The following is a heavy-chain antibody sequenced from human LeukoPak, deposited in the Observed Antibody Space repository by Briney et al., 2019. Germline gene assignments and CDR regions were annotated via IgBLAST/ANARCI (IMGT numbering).Heavy chain of an antibody. CDR3: AKDRDGVTS. CDR2: ISSSGGST. J-gene: IGHJ4*02. CDR1: GFTFSTYA. Sequence: GGSLRLSCAASGFTFSTYAMSWVRQAPGKGLEWVSVISSSGGSTFYADSVKGRFTISRDNSKNTLFLQMNTLRAEDTAIYYCAKDRDGVTSGGQGTLVTVSS. D-gene: IGHD3-3*01. V-gene: IGHV3-23*01.